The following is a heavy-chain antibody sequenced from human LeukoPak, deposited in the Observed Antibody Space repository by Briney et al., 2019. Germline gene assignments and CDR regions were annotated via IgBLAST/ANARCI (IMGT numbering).Heavy chain of an antibody. CDR2: INPSGGST. V-gene: IGHV1-46*01. CDR3: ARPQYGDYGMDV. CDR1: GYIFTSYY. D-gene: IGHD2-8*01. Sequence: ASVKVSCKASGYIFTSYYIHWVRQAPGQGLEWMGIINPSGGSTSYAQKFQGRVTMSRDTSTSTVYMELSSLRSEDTAVYYCARPQYGDYGMDVWGQGTTVTVSS. J-gene: IGHJ6*02.